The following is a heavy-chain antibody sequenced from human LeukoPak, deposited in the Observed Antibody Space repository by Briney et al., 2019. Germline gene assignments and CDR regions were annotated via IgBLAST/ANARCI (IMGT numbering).Heavy chain of an antibody. J-gene: IGHJ5*02. D-gene: IGHD2-2*01. V-gene: IGHV3-30-3*01. Sequence: PGGSLRLSCAASGFTFSSYAMHWVRQAPGKGLEWVAVISYDGSNKYYADSVKGRFTISRDNSKNTLYLQMNSLRAEDTAVYYCARDLVPAPITYNWFDPWGQGTLVTVSS. CDR1: GFTFSSYA. CDR2: ISYDGSNK. CDR3: ARDLVPAPITYNWFDP.